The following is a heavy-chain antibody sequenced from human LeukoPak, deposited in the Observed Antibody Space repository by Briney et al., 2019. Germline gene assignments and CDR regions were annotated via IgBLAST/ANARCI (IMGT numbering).Heavy chain of an antibody. V-gene: IGHV3-48*04. CDR2: ISSSGSTI. CDR3: AREISVLLWFGESPTAFDI. J-gene: IGHJ3*02. Sequence: GGSLRLSCAASGFTFSNHGMHWVRQAPGKGPEWVSYISSSGSTICYADSVKGRFTISRDDAKNSLYLQMNSLRAEDTAVYYCAREISVLLWFGESPTAFDIWGQGTMVTVSS. CDR1: GFTFSNHG. D-gene: IGHD3-10*01.